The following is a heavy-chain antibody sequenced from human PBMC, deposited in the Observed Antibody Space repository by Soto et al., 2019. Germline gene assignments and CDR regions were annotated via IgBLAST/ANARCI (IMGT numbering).Heavy chain of an antibody. CDR3: ARESWSHY. Sequence: EVQLVESGGGLVQPGGSLRLSCAASGFSVSSNYMNWVRQAPGKGLEWVSIIHNGGETYYADSMKDRFTVSRDNSRNTVFLQMNSLRVDDTAVYYCARESWSHYWGQGTLVTVSP. CDR1: GFSVSSNY. CDR2: IHNGGET. J-gene: IGHJ4*02. D-gene: IGHD2-15*01. V-gene: IGHV3-66*01.